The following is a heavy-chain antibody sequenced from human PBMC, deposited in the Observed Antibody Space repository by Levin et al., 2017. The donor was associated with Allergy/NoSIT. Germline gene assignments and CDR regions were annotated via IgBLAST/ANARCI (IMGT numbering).Heavy chain of an antibody. Sequence: SETLSLTCAVSGGSISSGGYSWSWIRQPPGKGLEWIGYIYHSGSTYYNPSLKSRVTISVDRSKNQFSLKLSSVTAADTAVYYCAIGLGFGFPFDYWGQGTLVTVSS. CDR2: IYHSGST. J-gene: IGHJ4*02. V-gene: IGHV4-30-2*01. CDR3: AIGLGFGFPFDY. D-gene: IGHD3-10*01. CDR1: GGSISSGGYS.